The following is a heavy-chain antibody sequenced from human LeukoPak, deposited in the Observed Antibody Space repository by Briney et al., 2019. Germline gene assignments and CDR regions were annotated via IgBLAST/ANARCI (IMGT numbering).Heavy chain of an antibody. D-gene: IGHD6-19*01. J-gene: IGHJ4*02. CDR2: FYYSGST. V-gene: IGHV4-59*01. Sequence: PSETLSLTCTVSGGSISSYYWSWLRQPPGKGLECIGYFYYSGSTNYNPSLKSRVTISVDTSKNQFSLKLSSVTAADTAVYYCARGGIAVPGMRYYFDYWGQGTLVTVSS. CDR3: ARGGIAVPGMRYYFDY. CDR1: GGSISSYY.